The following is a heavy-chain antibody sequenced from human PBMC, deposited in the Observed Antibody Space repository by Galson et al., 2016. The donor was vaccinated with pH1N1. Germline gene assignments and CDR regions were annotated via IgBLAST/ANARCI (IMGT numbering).Heavy chain of an antibody. CDR3: ARDSGSYRWYYLDP. CDR1: GLTFSSLG. V-gene: IGHV3-48*01. D-gene: IGHD1-26*01. J-gene: IGHJ5*02. Sequence: SLRLSCAAYGLTFSSLGIHWVRRAPGKGLEWVSYISGRSSTIYYADSVKGRFTVSRDNAKNSLYLHMNSLRAEDTAVYYCARDSGSYRWYYLDPWGQGTLVTASS. CDR2: ISGRSSTI.